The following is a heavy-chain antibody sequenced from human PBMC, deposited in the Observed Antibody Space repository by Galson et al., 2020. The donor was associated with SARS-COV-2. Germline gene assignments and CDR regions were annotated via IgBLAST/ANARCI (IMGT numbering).Heavy chain of an antibody. D-gene: IGHD6-13*01. CDR1: GGSISSYY. V-gene: IGHV4-59*01. Sequence: SETLSLTCTVSGGSISSYYWSWIRQPPGQGLEWLGYISYSGRTNYTPSLKSRVTISVDTSKNQFSLKLSSVTAADTAVYYCARDGPSSWFHYFDYWGQGTLVTVSS. CDR2: ISYSGRT. CDR3: ARDGPSSWFHYFDY. J-gene: IGHJ4*02.